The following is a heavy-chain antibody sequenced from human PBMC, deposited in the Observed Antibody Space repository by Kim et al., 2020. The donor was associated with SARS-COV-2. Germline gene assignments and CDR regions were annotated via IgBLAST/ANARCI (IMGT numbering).Heavy chain of an antibody. CDR2: FDPEDGET. V-gene: IGHV1-24*01. Sequence: ASVKVSCKVSGYTLTELSMHWVRQAPGKGLEWMGGFDPEDGETIYAQKFQGRVTMTEDTSTDTAYMELSSLRSEDTAVYYCATMDVDTAMVVTKHYYYGMDVWGQGTTVTVSS. CDR1: GYTLTELS. D-gene: IGHD5-18*01. J-gene: IGHJ6*02. CDR3: ATMDVDTAMVVTKHYYYGMDV.